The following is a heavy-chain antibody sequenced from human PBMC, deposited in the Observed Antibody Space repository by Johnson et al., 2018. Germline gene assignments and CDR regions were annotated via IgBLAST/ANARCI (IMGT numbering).Heavy chain of an antibody. Sequence: VQLQESGGGVVQPGRSLRLSCAASGFTFSSYSMNWVRQAPGKGLEWVSSISSSSRYIYYADSVKGRLTISRDNAKNSLYLQMNSLRAEDTAVYYCARGNLYDYDSSAYYFGGYFQHWGQGTLVTVSS. V-gene: IGHV3-21*01. CDR3: ARGNLYDYDSSAYYFGGYFQH. CDR1: GFTFSSYS. CDR2: ISSSSRYI. J-gene: IGHJ1*01. D-gene: IGHD3-22*01.